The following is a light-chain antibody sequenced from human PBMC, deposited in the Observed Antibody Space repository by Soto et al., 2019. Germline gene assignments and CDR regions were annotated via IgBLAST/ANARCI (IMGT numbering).Light chain of an antibody. CDR1: QTVNNN. J-gene: IGKJ4*01. V-gene: IGKV3-15*01. Sequence: EIVMTQSPATLSVSPGERATLSCRASQTVNNNLAWYQQKVGQAPRLLIYSTFNRATGVPAMFSGSGSGTDFTLTISSLQSEDFAFYYCQQYNNWPLSFGGGTKVEIK. CDR3: QQYNNWPLS. CDR2: STF.